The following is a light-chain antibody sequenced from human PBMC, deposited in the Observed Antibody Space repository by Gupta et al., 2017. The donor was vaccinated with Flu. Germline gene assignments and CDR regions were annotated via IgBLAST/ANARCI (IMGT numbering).Light chain of an antibody. V-gene: IGKV4-1*01. Sequence: NCKSSQSVLYSTNNKNYFAWYQQKPGQPPKLLIYWASTRESGVPDRFSGSGSGTDFTLTISSLQAEDVAVYYCQQYLSPPYTFGQGTKLEIK. CDR1: QSVLYSTNNKNY. J-gene: IGKJ2*01. CDR2: WAS. CDR3: QQYLSPPYT.